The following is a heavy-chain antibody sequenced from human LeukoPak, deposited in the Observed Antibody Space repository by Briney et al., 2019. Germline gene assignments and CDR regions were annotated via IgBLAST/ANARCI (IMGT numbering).Heavy chain of an antibody. J-gene: IGHJ6*02. D-gene: IGHD4-17*01. Sequence: GGSLRLSCAASGFTVSSNYMSWVPQAPGKGLEWVSVIYSGGSTYYADSVKGRFTISRDNPKNTLYLQMNSLRAEHTAVYYCARSLNDYGDYVAYYYYGMDVWGQGTTVTVSS. CDR3: ARSLNDYGDYVAYYYYGMDV. V-gene: IGHV3-66*01. CDR1: GFTVSSNY. CDR2: IYSGGST.